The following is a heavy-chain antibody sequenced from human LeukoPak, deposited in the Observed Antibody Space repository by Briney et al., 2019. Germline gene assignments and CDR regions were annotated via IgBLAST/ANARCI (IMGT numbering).Heavy chain of an antibody. V-gene: IGHV3-30-3*01. J-gene: IGHJ4*02. CDR2: ISHDGSNE. CDR1: GFTFSNYG. Sequence: GGSLRLSCAASGFTFSNYGMHWVRQAPGKGQDWVAVISHDGSNEYYADSVKGRFTISRDNSKNTLYLQVNSLRAEDTAVYYCASSPYYDSSGFYDYWGQGTLVTVSS. CDR3: ASSPYYDSSGFYDY. D-gene: IGHD3-22*01.